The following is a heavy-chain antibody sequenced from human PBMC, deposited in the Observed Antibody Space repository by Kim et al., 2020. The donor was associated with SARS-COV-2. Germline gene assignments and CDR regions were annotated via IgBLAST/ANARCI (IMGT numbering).Heavy chain of an antibody. CDR3: AGGSQQLVESGYFYY. CDR1: GGSFSGYY. Sequence: SETLSLTCAVYGGSFSGYYWSWIRQPPGKGLEWIGEINHSGSTNYNPSLKSRGTISVDTSKNQFSLKLSSVTAADTAVYYCAGGSQQLVESGYFYYGGQG. D-gene: IGHD6-6*01. V-gene: IGHV4-34*01. J-gene: IGHJ4*02. CDR2: INHSGST.